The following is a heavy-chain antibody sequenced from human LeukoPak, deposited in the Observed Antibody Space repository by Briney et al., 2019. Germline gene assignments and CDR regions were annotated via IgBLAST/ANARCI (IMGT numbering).Heavy chain of an antibody. J-gene: IGHJ4*02. V-gene: IGHV4-39*07. CDR1: GGSISSSSYY. CDR3: ARDRELGY. CDR2: IYYSGST. D-gene: IGHD3-10*01. Sequence: SETLSLTCTVSGGSISSSSYYWGWIRQPPGKGLEWIGNIYYSGSTYYNPSLKSRVTISVDTSKNQFSLKLSSVTAADTAVYYCARDRELGYWGQGTLVTVSS.